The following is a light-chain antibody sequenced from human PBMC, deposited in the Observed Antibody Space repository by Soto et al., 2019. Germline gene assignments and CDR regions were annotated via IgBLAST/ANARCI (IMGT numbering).Light chain of an antibody. Sequence: EIVLTQSPGTLSLSPGERATLSCRASQSFTSSYLAWYQQKPGQAPRLLIYGASSRATGIPDGFSGSGSGTDFTLTINRLEPEDFAVYYCQQYGSSPRTFGQGTKVDIK. V-gene: IGKV3-20*01. J-gene: IGKJ1*01. CDR1: QSFTSSY. CDR2: GAS. CDR3: QQYGSSPRT.